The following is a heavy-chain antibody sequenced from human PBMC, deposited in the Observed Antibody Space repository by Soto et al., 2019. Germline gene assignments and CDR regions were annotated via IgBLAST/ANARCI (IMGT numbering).Heavy chain of an antibody. CDR2: ISSSGSTI. D-gene: IGHD3-10*01. J-gene: IGHJ4*02. V-gene: IGHV3-11*01. CDR3: ARIADTMVRGVITD. CDR1: GFPFSDYY. Sequence: PGGSLRLSCAASGFPFSDYYMSWIRQAPGKGLEWVSYISSSGSTIYYADSVKGRFTISRDNAKNSLYLQMNSLRAADTAVYYCARIADTMVRGVITDWGQGTLVTVSS.